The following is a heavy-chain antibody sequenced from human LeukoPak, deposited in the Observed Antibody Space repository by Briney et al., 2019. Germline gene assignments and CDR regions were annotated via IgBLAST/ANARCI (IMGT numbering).Heavy chain of an antibody. CDR3: ASPSSDYGYYYYYMDV. CDR1: GYTFTSYD. CDR2: TNPNSGGT. V-gene: IGHV1-2*02. Sequence: ASVKVSCKASGYTFTSYDINWVRQAPGQGLEWMGWTNPNSGGTNYAQKFQGRVTMTRDTSISTAYMELSRLRSDDTAVYYCASPSSDYGYYYYYMDVWGKGTTVTVSS. D-gene: IGHD4-17*01. J-gene: IGHJ6*03.